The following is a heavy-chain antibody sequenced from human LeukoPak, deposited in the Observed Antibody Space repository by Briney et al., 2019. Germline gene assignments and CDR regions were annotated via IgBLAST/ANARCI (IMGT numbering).Heavy chain of an antibody. V-gene: IGHV1-46*01. CDR2: INPSGRST. CDR1: GYTFTSYY. Sequence: AASVKVSCKASGYTFTSYYIHWVRQAPGQGLEWMGIINPSGRSTTYAQKLQGRVTMTTDTSTSTAYMELRSLRSDDTAVYYCARVRRAAGFDYWGQGTLVTVSS. J-gene: IGHJ4*02. D-gene: IGHD6-25*01. CDR3: ARVRRAAGFDY.